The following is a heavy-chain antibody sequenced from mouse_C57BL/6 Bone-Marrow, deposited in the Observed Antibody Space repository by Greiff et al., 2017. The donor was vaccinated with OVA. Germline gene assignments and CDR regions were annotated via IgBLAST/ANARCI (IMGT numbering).Heavy chain of an antibody. Sequence: VKLVESGAELVKPGASVKMSCKASGYTFTTYPIEWMKQNHGKSLEWIGNFHPYNDDTKYNEKFKGKATLTVEKSSSTVDLELSRLTSDDSAVDYCARDGSRGSWFAYWGQGTLVTVSA. D-gene: IGHD1-1*01. CDR1: GYTFTTYP. V-gene: IGHV1-47*01. CDR2: FHPYNDDT. CDR3: ARDGSRGSWFAY. J-gene: IGHJ3*01.